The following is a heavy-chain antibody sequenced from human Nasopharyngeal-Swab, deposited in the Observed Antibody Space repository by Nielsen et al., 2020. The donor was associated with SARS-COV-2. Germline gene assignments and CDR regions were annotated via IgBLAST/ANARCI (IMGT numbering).Heavy chain of an antibody. V-gene: IGHV4-34*01. CDR2: INHSGST. J-gene: IGHJ5*02. D-gene: IGHD3-3*01. Sequence: WIRQPPGKGLEWIGEINHSGSTNYNPSLKSRVTISVDTYKNQFSLKLSSVTAADTAVYYCARGVRYYDFWSGYYTYNWFDPWGQGTLVTVSS. CDR3: ARGVRYYDFWSGYYTYNWFDP.